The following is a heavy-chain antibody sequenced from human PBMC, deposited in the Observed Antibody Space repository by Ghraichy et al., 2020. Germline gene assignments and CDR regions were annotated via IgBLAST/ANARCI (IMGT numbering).Heavy chain of an antibody. CDR3: ARDSSGYDYDGYYYGMDV. V-gene: IGHV4-31*03. J-gene: IGHJ6*02. CDR2: IYYSGST. D-gene: IGHD5-12*01. CDR1: GGSISSGGYY. Sequence: LSLTCTVSGGSISSGGYYWSWIRQHPGKGLEWIGYIYYSGSTYYNPSLKSRVTISVDTSKNQFSLKLSSVTAADTAVYYCARDSSGYDYDGYYYGMDVWGQGTTVTVSS.